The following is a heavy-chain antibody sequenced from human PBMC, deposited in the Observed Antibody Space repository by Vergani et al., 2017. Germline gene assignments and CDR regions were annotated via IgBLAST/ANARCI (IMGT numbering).Heavy chain of an antibody. J-gene: IGHJ5*02. CDR3: ARGRNSATHWFDP. D-gene: IGHD4-23*01. CDR1: GGSISSYY. V-gene: IGHV4-59*01. CDR2: IYYSGST. Sequence: QVQLQESGLGLVKPSETLSLTCTVSGGSISSYYWSWIRQPPGKGLEWIGYIYYSGSTNYNPTLKSRVTISVDTSKNQFTLKLSSVTAADTAVYYCARGRNSATHWFDPWGQGTLVTVSS.